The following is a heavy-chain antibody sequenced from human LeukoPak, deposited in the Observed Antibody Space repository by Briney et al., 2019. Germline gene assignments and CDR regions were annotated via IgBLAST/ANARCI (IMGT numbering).Heavy chain of an antibody. Sequence: GGSLRLSCAVSGFTFSTYWMHWVRQAPGKGLVWVSRINTDGSLINYADSVKGRFTMSRDNSKNTLYLQMSSLRAEDTAVYYCAKDLSSSGWYVNYFDYWGQGTLVTVSS. V-gene: IGHV3-74*01. CDR2: INTDGSLI. D-gene: IGHD6-19*01. CDR1: GFTFSTYW. J-gene: IGHJ4*02. CDR3: AKDLSSSGWYVNYFDY.